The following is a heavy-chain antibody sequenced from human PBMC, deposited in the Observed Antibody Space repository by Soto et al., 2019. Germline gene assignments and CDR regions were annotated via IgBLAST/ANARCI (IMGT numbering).Heavy chain of an antibody. CDR2: TYYRSKWYN. CDR1: GDSVSSNSAA. J-gene: IGHJ6*02. CDR3: ARGEHYYDSSGYYYGVGLYYYGMDV. V-gene: IGHV6-1*01. D-gene: IGHD3-22*01. Sequence: SQTLSLTCAISGDSVSSNSAAWNWIRQSPSRGLEWLGRTYYRSKWYNDYAVSVKSRITINPDTSKNQFSLQLNSVTPEDTAVYYCARGEHYYDSSGYYYGVGLYYYGMDVWGQGTTVTVSS.